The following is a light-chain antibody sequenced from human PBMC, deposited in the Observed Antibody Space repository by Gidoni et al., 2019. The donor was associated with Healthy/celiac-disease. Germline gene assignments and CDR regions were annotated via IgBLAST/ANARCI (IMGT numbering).Light chain of an antibody. CDR2: DAS. J-gene: IGKJ4*01. CDR1: QSGSSY. CDR3: QQRSTWLT. V-gene: IGKV3-11*01. Sequence: EIVLTQSPATLSSSPGERATHPCRDSQSGSSYLAWYQQKPGQAPRLLIYDASNRATGLPAMFSGSGCATDFTLTISSVEHEDCAVYYCQQRSTWLTFGGGTKVEIK.